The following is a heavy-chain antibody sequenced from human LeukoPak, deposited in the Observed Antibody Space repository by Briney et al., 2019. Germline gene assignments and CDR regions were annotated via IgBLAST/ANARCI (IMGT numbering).Heavy chain of an antibody. D-gene: IGHD1-1*01. J-gene: IGHJ4*02. CDR2: IYSGGST. V-gene: IGHV3-53*01. Sequence: PGGSLRLSCAASGFTVSSNYMSWVRQAPGSRLDRVSVIYSGGSTYYADSVKGRFTISRDNSKNTLYLQMNSLRAEDTAVYYCARDAGPGVPGYWGQGTLVTVSS. CDR1: GFTVSSNY. CDR3: ARDAGPGVPGY.